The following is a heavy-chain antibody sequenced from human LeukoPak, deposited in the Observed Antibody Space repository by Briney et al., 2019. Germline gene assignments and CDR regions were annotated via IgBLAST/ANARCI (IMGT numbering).Heavy chain of an antibody. J-gene: IGHJ5*02. D-gene: IGHD3-16*02. Sequence: GGSLRLSCAASGFTVSSNYMSWVRQAPGKGLEWVSVIYSGGSTYYADSVKGRFTISRDNSKNTLYLQMNSLRAEDTAVYYCAKSQNFYVWGSYRYRWFDPWGQGTLVTVSS. CDR1: GFTVSSNY. CDR3: AKSQNFYVWGSYRYRWFDP. CDR2: IYSGGST. V-gene: IGHV3-53*01.